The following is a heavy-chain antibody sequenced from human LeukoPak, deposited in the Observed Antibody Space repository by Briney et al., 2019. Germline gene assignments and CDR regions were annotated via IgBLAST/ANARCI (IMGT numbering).Heavy chain of an antibody. CDR3: ARPPSAYYYYMDV. CDR2: ISSSSSYI. Sequence: KPGGSLRLSCAASGFTFSSYSMNWVRQVPGKGLEWVSSISSSSSYIYYADSVKGRFTISRDNAKNSLYLQMNSLRAEDTAVYYCARPPSAYYYYMDVWGRGTTVTVSS. CDR1: GFTFSSYS. J-gene: IGHJ6*03. V-gene: IGHV3-21*01. D-gene: IGHD2-15*01.